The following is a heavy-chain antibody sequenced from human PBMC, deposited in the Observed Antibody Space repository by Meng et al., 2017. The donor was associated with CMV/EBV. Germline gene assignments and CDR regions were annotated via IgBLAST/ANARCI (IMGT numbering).Heavy chain of an antibody. CDR3: SRDLGYCSGGSCYSYYFDY. CDR1: GFTFSSYS. V-gene: IGHV3-21*01. D-gene: IGHD2-15*01. Sequence: SCAASGFTFSSYSMNWVRQAPGKGLEWVSSISSRSSYIYYADSVKGRFTISRDNAKNSLYLQMNSLRAEDTAVYYCSRDLGYCSGGSCYSYYFDYWGQGTLVTVSS. CDR2: ISSRSSYI. J-gene: IGHJ4*02.